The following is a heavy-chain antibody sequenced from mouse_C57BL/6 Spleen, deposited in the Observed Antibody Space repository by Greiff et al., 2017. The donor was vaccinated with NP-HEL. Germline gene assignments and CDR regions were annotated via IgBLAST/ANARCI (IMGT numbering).Heavy chain of an antibody. CDR1: GYTFTSYW. Sequence: QQSCKASGYTFTSYWMHWVKQRPIQGLEWIGNIDPSDSETHYNQKFKDKATLTVDKSSSTAYMQLSSLTSEDSAVYYCARGGYYGSPSFAYWGQGTLVTVSA. CDR2: IDPSDSET. V-gene: IGHV1-52*01. CDR3: ARGGYYGSPSFAY. J-gene: IGHJ3*01. D-gene: IGHD1-1*01.